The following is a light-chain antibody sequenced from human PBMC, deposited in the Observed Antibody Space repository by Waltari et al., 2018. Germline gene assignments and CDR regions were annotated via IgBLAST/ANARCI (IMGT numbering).Light chain of an antibody. CDR3: SSYTTSSAPGV. CDR2: EVS. J-gene: IGLJ1*01. V-gene: IGLV2-14*01. Sequence: QSALTQPASVSGSPRQSITISCSGTDRAVGAYDFVSWYQQHPGKAPHLIIYEVSNRPSGISNRFSASKSGNTASLTISGLQAEDEADYYCSSYTTSSAPGVFGTGTRVTVL. CDR1: DRAVGAYDF.